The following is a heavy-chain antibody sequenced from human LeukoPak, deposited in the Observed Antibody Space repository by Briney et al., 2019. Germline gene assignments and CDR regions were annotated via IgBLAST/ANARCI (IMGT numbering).Heavy chain of an antibody. D-gene: IGHD3-10*01. Sequence: ASVKVSCKASGYTFTSYYMHWVRQAPGQGLEWMGIINPSGGSTSYAQKFQGRVTMTRDTSTSTVYMELSSLRSEDTAVYYCARDPREGITMVRGVIITAPGNWFDPWGQGTLVTVSS. CDR2: INPSGGST. V-gene: IGHV1-46*01. J-gene: IGHJ5*02. CDR3: ARDPREGITMVRGVIITAPGNWFDP. CDR1: GYTFTSYY.